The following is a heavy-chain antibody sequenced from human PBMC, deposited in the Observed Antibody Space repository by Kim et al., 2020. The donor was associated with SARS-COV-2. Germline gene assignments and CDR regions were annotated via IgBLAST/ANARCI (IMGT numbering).Heavy chain of an antibody. D-gene: IGHD4-17*01. Sequence: ADFVKGRFTIARDNAKNTLSLQMNSLRADDTAVYYCARETTTMTTNWFDPWGQGTLVTVSS. V-gene: IGHV3-74*01. CDR3: ARETTTMTTNWFDP. J-gene: IGHJ5*02.